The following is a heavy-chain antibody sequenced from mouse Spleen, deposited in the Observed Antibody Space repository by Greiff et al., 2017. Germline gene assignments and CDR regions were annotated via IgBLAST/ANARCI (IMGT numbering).Heavy chain of an antibody. CDR2: IYPGSGST. J-gene: IGHJ3*01. CDR3: ARSVNSYYSYETFAY. V-gene: IGHV1-55*01. CDR1: GYTFTSYW. D-gene: IGHD2-12*01. Sequence: QVQLQQSGAELVKPGASVKMSCKASGYTFTSYWITWVKQRPGQGLEWIGDIYPGSGSTNYNEKFKSKATLTVDTSSSTAYMQLSSLTSEDSAVYYCARSVNSYYSYETFAYWGQGTLVTVSA.